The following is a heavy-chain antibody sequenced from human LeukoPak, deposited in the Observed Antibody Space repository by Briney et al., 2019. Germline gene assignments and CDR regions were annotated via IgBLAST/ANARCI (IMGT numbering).Heavy chain of an antibody. CDR1: GGSISSYY. CDR3: ARAGYYDFWSGYPGDAFDI. CDR2: IYYSGST. J-gene: IGHJ3*02. D-gene: IGHD3-3*01. V-gene: IGHV4-59*01. Sequence: SETLSLTCTVSGGSISSYYWSWIRQPPGEGLEWIGYIYYSGSTNYNPSLKSRVTISVDTSKNQFSLKLSSVTAADTAVYYCARAGYYDFWSGYPGDAFDIWGQGTMVTVSS.